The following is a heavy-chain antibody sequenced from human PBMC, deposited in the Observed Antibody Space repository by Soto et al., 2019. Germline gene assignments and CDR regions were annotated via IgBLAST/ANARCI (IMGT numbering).Heavy chain of an antibody. CDR3: VKDSYADFHRVLSTAEYFFDY. Sequence: GGSLRLSCRASGFTFDDYAIHWVRQGPGRGLEWVSGITWNSGKIAYADSVKGRFTIARDDDNNSLYLQMNSLRPEDTALYYCVKDSYADFHRVLSTAEYFFDYWGHGTLVTVSS. J-gene: IGHJ4*01. CDR1: GFTFDDYA. D-gene: IGHD2-15*01. V-gene: IGHV3-9*01. CDR2: ITWNSGKI.